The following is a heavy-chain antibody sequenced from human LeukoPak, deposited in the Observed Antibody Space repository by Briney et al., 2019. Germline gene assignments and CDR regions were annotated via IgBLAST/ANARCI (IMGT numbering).Heavy chain of an antibody. Sequence: GGSLRLSCAASGFTFSDYAMHWVRQAPGKGLEWVAFISYDGSKKYYADSVKGRLTISRDNSKNTLYLQMNSLRAEDTAVYYWARHKGYSTAWYAIDYWGQGTLVTVSS. J-gene: IGHJ4*02. D-gene: IGHD6-19*01. CDR2: ISYDGSKK. CDR3: ARHKGYSTAWYAIDY. V-gene: IGHV3-30-3*01. CDR1: GFTFSDYA.